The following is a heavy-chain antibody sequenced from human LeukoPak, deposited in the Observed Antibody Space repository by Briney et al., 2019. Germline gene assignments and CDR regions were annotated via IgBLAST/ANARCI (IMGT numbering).Heavy chain of an antibody. J-gene: IGHJ4*02. CDR3: ARPRDGYNYPFDY. V-gene: IGHV1-69*05. D-gene: IGHD5-24*01. Sequence: SVKVSCKASGGTFSSYAISWVRQAPGQGLEWMGGIIPIFGTANYAQKFQGRVTITTDESTSTAYMELSSLRSEDTAVYYCARPRDGYNYPFDYWGQGTVVTVSS. CDR2: IIPIFGTA. CDR1: GGTFSSYA.